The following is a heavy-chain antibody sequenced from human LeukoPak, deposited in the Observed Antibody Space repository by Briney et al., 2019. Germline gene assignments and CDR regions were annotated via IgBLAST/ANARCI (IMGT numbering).Heavy chain of an antibody. J-gene: IGHJ2*01. D-gene: IGHD3-22*01. CDR3: ARDGRHDSSGYAYWYFDL. V-gene: IGHV1-46*01. CDR1: GYTFTSYD. Sequence: ASVKVSCKASGYTFTSYDFNWVRQAPGQGLEWMGIINPSGGSTSYAQKFQGRVTMTRDTSTNTVYMELSSLRSEDTAVYFCARDGRHDSSGYAYWYFDLWGRGTLVTVSS. CDR2: INPSGGST.